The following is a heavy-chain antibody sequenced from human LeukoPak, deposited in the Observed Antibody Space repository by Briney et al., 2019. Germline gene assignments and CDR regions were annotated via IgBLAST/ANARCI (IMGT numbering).Heavy chain of an antibody. D-gene: IGHD3-10*01. Sequence: SETLSLTCTVSGGSISSGSYYWSWIRQPARKGLEWIGRIYTSGSTNYNPSLKSRVTISVDTSKNQFSLKLSSVTAADTAVYYCARDQRPIYGSGIILLNWFDPWGQGTLVTVSS. J-gene: IGHJ5*02. CDR2: IYTSGST. V-gene: IGHV4-61*02. CDR1: GGSISSGSYY. CDR3: ARDQRPIYGSGIILLNWFDP.